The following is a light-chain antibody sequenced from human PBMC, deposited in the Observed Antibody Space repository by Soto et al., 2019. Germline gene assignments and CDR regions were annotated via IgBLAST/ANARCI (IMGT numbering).Light chain of an antibody. CDR1: EDISKY. Sequence: DIQMTQSPSSLSASLGDRVTITCQASEDISKYLHWYQQSPGKAPKLLIYDASHLEVGVPSRFGGSGSGTFFTLTISRLEPEDFAVYYCQHCQPYGDSPPLTFGGGTKVEIK. CDR3: QHCQPYGDSPPLT. CDR2: DAS. V-gene: IGKV1-33*01. J-gene: IGKJ4*01.